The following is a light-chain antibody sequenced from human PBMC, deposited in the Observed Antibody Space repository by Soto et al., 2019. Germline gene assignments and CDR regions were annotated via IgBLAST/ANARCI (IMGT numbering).Light chain of an antibody. J-gene: IGLJ1*01. Sequence: QSALTQPPSASGSPGQSVTISCAGTSSDVGGYNYVSWYQQYPGKAPKLMIYEVSNRPSGVSNRFSGSKSGNTASLTISGLQAEDEADYYCSSYTSTSSRVFGTGTKVTVL. CDR1: SSDVGGYNY. CDR3: SSYTSTSSRV. V-gene: IGLV2-14*01. CDR2: EVS.